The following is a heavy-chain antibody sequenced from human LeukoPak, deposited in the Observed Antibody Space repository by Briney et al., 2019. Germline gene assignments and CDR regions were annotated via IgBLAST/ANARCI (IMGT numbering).Heavy chain of an antibody. CDR1: GGSISSYY. D-gene: IGHD2/OR15-2a*01. V-gene: IGHV4-59*01. CDR3: ARASFLASTLPDY. CDR2: IYYSGST. J-gene: IGHJ4*02. Sequence: ASETLSLTCTVSGGSISSYYWSWIRQPPGKGLEWIGYIYYSGSTNYNPSLKSRVTISVDTSKNQFSLKLSSVTAADTAVYYCARASFLASTLPDYWGQGTLVTVSS.